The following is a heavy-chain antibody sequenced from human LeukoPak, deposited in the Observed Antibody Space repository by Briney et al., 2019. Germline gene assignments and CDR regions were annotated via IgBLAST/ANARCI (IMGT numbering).Heavy chain of an antibody. J-gene: IGHJ4*02. Sequence: GGSLRLSCAASGFTFSSYAMSWVRQAPGKGLEWVSAISGSGGSTYYADSVKGRFTISRDNSKNTLYLQMNSLRAEDTAVYYCAKDPGEDYYDSSGYSPFDYWGQGTLVTVSS. V-gene: IGHV3-23*01. D-gene: IGHD3-22*01. CDR2: ISGSGGST. CDR1: GFTFSSYA. CDR3: AKDPGEDYYDSSGYSPFDY.